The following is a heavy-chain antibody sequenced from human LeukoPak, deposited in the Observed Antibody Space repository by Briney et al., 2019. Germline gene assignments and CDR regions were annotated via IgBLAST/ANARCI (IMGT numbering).Heavy chain of an antibody. D-gene: IGHD3-22*01. CDR3: ARDAHIQYYYDSSGYYDY. V-gene: IGHV4-34*01. CDR2: INHSGST. CDR1: GGSFSGYY. J-gene: IGHJ4*02. Sequence: PSETLSLTCAVYGGSFSGYYWSWIRQPPGKGLEWIGEINHSGSTNYNPSLKSRVTISVDTSKNQFSLKLSSVTAADTAVYYCARDAHIQYYYDSSGYYDYWGQGTLVTVSS.